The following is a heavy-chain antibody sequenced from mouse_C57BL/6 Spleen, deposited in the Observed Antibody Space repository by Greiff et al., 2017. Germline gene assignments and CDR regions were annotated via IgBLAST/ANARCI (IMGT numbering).Heavy chain of an antibody. CDR3: AREFYEYDRKGYARDY. Sequence: QVQLQQPGAELVMPGASVQLSCKASGYTFTSYWMHWVKQRPGQGLEWIGELDPSASYTNYTQKFKGKSPLTVDTSSSTAYMQLSSLTSEDSAVYYCAREFYEYDRKGYARDYWGQGTSGTVSS. CDR1: GYTFTSYW. J-gene: IGHJ4*01. CDR2: LDPSASYT. D-gene: IGHD2-4*01. V-gene: IGHV1-69*01.